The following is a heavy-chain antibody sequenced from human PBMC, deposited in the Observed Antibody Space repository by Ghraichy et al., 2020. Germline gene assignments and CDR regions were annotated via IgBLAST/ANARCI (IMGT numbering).Heavy chain of an antibody. CDR1: GFTFSSYW. J-gene: IGHJ4*02. V-gene: IGHV3-7*01. CDR3: ARGLRVSDY. Sequence: GESLNISCAASGFTFSSYWMSWVRQAPGKGLEWVASIKTDGSEKYYEDSVKGRFTVSRDSAKNSLYLQMNSLRAEDTAVYYCARGLRVSDYWGQGTLVTVSA. CDR2: IKTDGSEK. D-gene: IGHD3-10*01.